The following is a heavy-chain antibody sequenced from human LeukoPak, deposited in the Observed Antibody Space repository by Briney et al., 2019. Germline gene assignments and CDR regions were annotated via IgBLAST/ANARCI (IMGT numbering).Heavy chain of an antibody. V-gene: IGHV4-59*11. J-gene: IGHJ5*02. D-gene: IGHD1-1*01. Sequence: SETLSLTCTVSADSITNHYWSWIRQPPGKGLEWIGYIYYSGSSNYNPSLKSRVTMSVDTSKNQFSLKLSPVTAADTAVYYCVRGSTGAFDPWGQGTLVTVSS. CDR3: VRGSTGAFDP. CDR2: IYYSGSS. CDR1: ADSITNHY.